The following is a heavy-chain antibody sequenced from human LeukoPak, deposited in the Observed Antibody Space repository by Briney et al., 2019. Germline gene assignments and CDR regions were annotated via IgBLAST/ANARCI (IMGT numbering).Heavy chain of an antibody. Sequence: TSETLSLTCTVSGGSISSSSYYWGWIRQPPGKGLEWIGSIYYSGSTYYNPSLKSRVTISVDTSKNQFSLKLSSVTAADTAVYYCARDGRYYYDSSGYSGNNWFAPWGQGLQVSVSS. CDR3: ARDGRYYYDSSGYSGNNWFAP. J-gene: IGHJ5*02. CDR1: GGSISSSSYY. V-gene: IGHV4-39*07. D-gene: IGHD3-22*01. CDR2: IYYSGST.